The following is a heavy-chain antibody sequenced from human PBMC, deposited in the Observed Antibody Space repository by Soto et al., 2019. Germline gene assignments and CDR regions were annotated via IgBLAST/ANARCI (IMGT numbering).Heavy chain of an antibody. J-gene: IGHJ4*02. Sequence: QVQLGQSGAEVKKPGASGKVSGKASGYTLNTYVITWLRKAPGQGLEGMGWISAKNDHTKYPQKLQGRVTMTTDTSTSTAYMELRSLTSDDTAVYYCARGTYFDYWGQGTLVTVSS. CDR2: ISAKNDHT. CDR1: GYTLNTYV. CDR3: ARGTYFDY. V-gene: IGHV1-18*01.